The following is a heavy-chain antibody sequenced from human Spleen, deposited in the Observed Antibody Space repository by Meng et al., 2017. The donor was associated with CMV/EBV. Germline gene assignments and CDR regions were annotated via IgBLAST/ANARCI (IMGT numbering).Heavy chain of an antibody. CDR2: IQVIGHT. D-gene: IGHD3-16*01. Sequence: QVQIQEPGPGLGNPSDTLSLTCIVSGASTKNYNWNWVRQPAGQGLEWIGLIQVIGHTVYNPSLKSRVTVSLDASKSQFSLTLNSVTAADTATYYCAGSRPGGGACDYWGQGILVTVSS. CDR3: AGSRPGGGACDY. CDR1: GASTKNYN. V-gene: IGHV4-4*07. J-gene: IGHJ4*02.